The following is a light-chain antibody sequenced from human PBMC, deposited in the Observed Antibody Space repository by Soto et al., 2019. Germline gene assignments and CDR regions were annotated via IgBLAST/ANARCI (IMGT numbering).Light chain of an antibody. CDR2: DAS. CDR3: QQRSNWPPT. V-gene: IGKV3-11*01. Sequence: EIVLTQSPATLSLSPGARATLSCRASQSVSSCLAWYQQKPGQAPRLLIYDASNRATGIPARFSGSGSGTDFTLTISSLEPEDFAVYYCQQRSNWPPTFGGGTKVEIK. CDR1: QSVSSC. J-gene: IGKJ4*01.